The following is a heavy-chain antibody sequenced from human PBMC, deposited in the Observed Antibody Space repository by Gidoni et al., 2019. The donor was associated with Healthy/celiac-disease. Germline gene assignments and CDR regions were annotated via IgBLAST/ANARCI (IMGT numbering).Heavy chain of an antibody. Sequence: QVQLQQWGAGLLKPSETLSLTCAGYGGSFSGYYWSWIRQPPGKGLEWIGEIKHSGSTNYNPSLKSRVTISVDTSKNQFSLKLSSVTAADTAVYYCARGGSTAVTRSAFDIWGQGTMVTVSS. CDR2: IKHSGST. CDR3: ARGGSTAVTRSAFDI. J-gene: IGHJ3*02. CDR1: GGSFSGYY. V-gene: IGHV4-34*01. D-gene: IGHD4-17*01.